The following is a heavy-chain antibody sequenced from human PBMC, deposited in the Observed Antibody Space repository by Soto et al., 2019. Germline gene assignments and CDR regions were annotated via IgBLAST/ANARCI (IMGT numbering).Heavy chain of an antibody. Sequence: SETLSLTCTVSGGSVTTGSYYWSWIRQPPGKGLEWIGYIYYSGSTNYNPSLKSRVTISVDASKNQFSLKLRSVTAADTAVYYCANYPTTVTSDYWGQGTLVTVSS. CDR1: GGSVTTGSYY. D-gene: IGHD4-17*01. V-gene: IGHV4-61*01. CDR2: IYYSGST. CDR3: ANYPTTVTSDY. J-gene: IGHJ4*02.